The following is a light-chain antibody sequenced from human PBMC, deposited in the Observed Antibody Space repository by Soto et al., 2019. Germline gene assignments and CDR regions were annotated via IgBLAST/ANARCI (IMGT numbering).Light chain of an antibody. Sequence: QPVLTQPRSVSGSPGQSVTISCTGTSTDVGGYNYVSWYQHHSGKATKLILSDVNKWPSGVPDRFSGSKSGNTASLTISGLQSEDEADYYCCSYAGSYTWVFGGGTKVTVL. J-gene: IGLJ3*02. CDR2: DVN. CDR1: STDVGGYNY. V-gene: IGLV2-11*01. CDR3: CSYAGSYTWV.